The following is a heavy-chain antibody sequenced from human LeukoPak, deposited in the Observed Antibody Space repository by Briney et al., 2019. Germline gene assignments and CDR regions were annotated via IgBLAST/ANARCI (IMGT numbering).Heavy chain of an antibody. V-gene: IGHV3-73*01. CDR1: GFTFSGSA. J-gene: IGHJ4*02. Sequence: GGSLRLSCAASGFTFSGSAMHWVRQASGKGLEWVGRIRSSTKNYATAYGASVKGRFTISRDDSKNTAYLQVDSLKTEDTAVYYCTFSHDYGDNWGQGTLVTVSS. CDR2: IRSSTKNYAT. CDR3: TFSHDYGDN. D-gene: IGHD4-17*01.